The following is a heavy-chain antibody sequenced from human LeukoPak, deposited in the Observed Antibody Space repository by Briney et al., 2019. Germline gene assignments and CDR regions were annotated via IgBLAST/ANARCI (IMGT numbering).Heavy chain of an antibody. D-gene: IGHD3-3*01. CDR1: GGSISSSSYY. CDR3: ARVKYYDFWSGYWYFDL. V-gene: IGHV4-39*07. Sequence: SETLSLTCTVSGGSISSSSYYWGWIPQPPGKGLEWIGSIYYSGSTYYNPSLKSRVTISVDTSKNQFSLKLSSVTAADTAVYYCARVKYYDFWSGYWYFDLWGRGTLVTVSS. J-gene: IGHJ2*01. CDR2: IYYSGST.